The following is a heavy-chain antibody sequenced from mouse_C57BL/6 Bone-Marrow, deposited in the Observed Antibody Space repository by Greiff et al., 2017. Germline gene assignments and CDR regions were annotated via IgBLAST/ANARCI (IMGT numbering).Heavy chain of an antibody. CDR3: ARGGGVTPLSLYYAMDY. CDR2: INPGSGGT. D-gene: IGHD2-3*01. V-gene: IGHV1-54*01. J-gene: IGHJ4*01. CDR1: GYAFTNYL. Sequence: QVQLKESGAELVRPGTSVKVSCKASGYAFTNYLIEWVKQRPGQGLEWIGVINPGSGGTNYNEKFKGKATLTADKSSSPAYMQLSSLTSEDSAVYLCARGGGVTPLSLYYAMDYWGQGTSVTVSS.